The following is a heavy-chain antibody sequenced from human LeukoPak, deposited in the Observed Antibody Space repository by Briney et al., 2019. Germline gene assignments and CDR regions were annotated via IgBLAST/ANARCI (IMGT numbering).Heavy chain of an antibody. J-gene: IGHJ4*02. CDR2: ISSSSSTI. CDR1: GFTFSSYS. Sequence: PGGSLRLSCAASGFTFSSYSMNWVRQAPGKGLEWVSYISSSSSTIYYADSVKGRFTISRDNSKDTLYLQMNSLRAEDTAVYYCAKIGDSRGQWLAFDRWGQGTLVTVSS. D-gene: IGHD6-19*01. CDR3: AKIGDSRGQWLAFDR. V-gene: IGHV3-48*04.